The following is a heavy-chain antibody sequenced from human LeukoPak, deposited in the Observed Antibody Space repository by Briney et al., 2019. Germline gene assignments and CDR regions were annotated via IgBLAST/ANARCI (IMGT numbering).Heavy chain of an antibody. D-gene: IGHD3-10*01. CDR2: IYYSGST. Sequence: SETLSLTCTVSGGSISSGGYYWSWIRQHPGKGLEWIGYIYYSGSTYYNPSLKSRVTISVDTSKNQFSLKLSSVTAADTAVYYCARVPGSRGEFDYWGQGTLVTVSS. J-gene: IGHJ4*02. CDR3: ARVPGSRGEFDY. CDR1: GGSISSGGYY. V-gene: IGHV4-31*03.